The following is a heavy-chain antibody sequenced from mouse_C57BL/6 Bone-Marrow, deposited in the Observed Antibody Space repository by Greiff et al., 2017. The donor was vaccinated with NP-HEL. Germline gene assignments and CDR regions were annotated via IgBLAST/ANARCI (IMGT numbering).Heavy chain of an antibody. Sequence: VQLQQSGAELVRPGPSVKVSCKASGYAFTNYLIAWVKQRPGQGLEWIGVINPGSGGTNYNEKFKGKATLTADKSSSTAYMQLSSLTSEDSAVYFCARSPFVYYYARDYWGQGTSVTVSS. CDR3: ARSPFVYYYARDY. CDR1: GYAFTNYL. CDR2: INPGSGGT. V-gene: IGHV1-54*01. J-gene: IGHJ4*01.